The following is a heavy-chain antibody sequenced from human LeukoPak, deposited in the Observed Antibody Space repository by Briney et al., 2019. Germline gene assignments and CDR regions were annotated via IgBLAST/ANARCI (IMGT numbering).Heavy chain of an antibody. V-gene: IGHV1-2*06. Sequence: ASVKVSCKASGYTFTGYYMHWVRQAPGQGLEWMGRINPNSGGTNYAQKIQGRVTMTRDTSISTAYMELSRLRSDDTAVYYCARVPAAANWFDPWGQGTLVTVSS. D-gene: IGHD2-2*01. J-gene: IGHJ5*02. CDR3: ARVPAAANWFDP. CDR2: INPNSGGT. CDR1: GYTFTGYY.